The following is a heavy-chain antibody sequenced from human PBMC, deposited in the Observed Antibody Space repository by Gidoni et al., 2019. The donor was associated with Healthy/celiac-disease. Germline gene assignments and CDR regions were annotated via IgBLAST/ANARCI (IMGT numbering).Heavy chain of an antibody. CDR2: IYYSGRT. CDR1: GGSLSSSSYY. Sequence: QLQLQESGPGLVKHSETLSLTCTVSGGSLSSSSYYWGWLRQPPGKGLEWIGSIYYSGRTCDNPSPKSRGTISVDTSKNQFSLKLSSVTAADTAVYYCAMTPPYYDYIWGRYRYGFDYWGQGTLVTVSS. D-gene: IGHD3-16*02. CDR3: AMTPPYYDYIWGRYRYGFDY. J-gene: IGHJ4*02. V-gene: IGHV4-39*01.